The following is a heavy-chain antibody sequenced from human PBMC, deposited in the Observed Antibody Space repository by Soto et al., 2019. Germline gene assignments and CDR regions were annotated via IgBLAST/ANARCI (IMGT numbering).Heavy chain of an antibody. Sequence: GGSLRLSCAASGFTCSSYGMHWVRQAPGKGLEWVSAIRSDRSNKYYADSVKGRFTISRDNAKNTLYLQMNSLRAEDTAVYYWAKIDKFNPRSIDWAHGLDCWGQGTLVTVSS. CDR2: IRSDRSNK. J-gene: IGHJ4*02. CDR1: GFTCSSYG. D-gene: IGHD3-9*01. V-gene: IGHV3-30*18. CDR3: AKIDKFNPRSIDWAHGLDC.